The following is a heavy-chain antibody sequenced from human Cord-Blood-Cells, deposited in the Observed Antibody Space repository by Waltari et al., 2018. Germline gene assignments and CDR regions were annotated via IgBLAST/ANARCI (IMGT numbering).Heavy chain of an antibody. CDR3: ARDVDYGDYWYFDL. V-gene: IGHV1-2*06. Sequence: QVQLVQSGAEVKKPGASVKVSCKASGYTFTGYYMHWVRQAPGQGLEWMGRINPNSGGTNYAQKFQGRVTMTRDTSSSTAYMELSRLRSDDTAVYYCARDVDYGDYWYFDLWGRGTLVTVSS. J-gene: IGHJ2*01. CDR1: GYTFTGYY. D-gene: IGHD4-17*01. CDR2: INPNSGGT.